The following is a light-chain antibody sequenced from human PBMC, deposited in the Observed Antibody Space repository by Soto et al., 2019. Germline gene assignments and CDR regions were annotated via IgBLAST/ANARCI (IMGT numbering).Light chain of an antibody. Sequence: DIHMTQSPSTLSASVGARVTITCRASQSISSWLAWYQQKPGKAPKLLIYEASSLESGVPSRFSGSGSGTEFTITISRLQPDDFATYYCQQYNSYSYTFGQGTKLEIK. CDR1: QSISSW. J-gene: IGKJ2*01. CDR2: EAS. V-gene: IGKV1-5*01. CDR3: QQYNSYSYT.